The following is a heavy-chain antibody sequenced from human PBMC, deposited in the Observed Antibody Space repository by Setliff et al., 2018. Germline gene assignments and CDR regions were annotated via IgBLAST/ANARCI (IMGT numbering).Heavy chain of an antibody. CDR1: GGSISSHY. D-gene: IGHD3-10*01. CDR3: ARALLWFGEGMDV. J-gene: IGHJ6*03. V-gene: IGHV4-59*11. CDR2: VYNSGNT. Sequence: PSETLSLTCTVSGGSISSHYWSWIRQPPGKGLEWVGYVYNSGNTNYNPSLRRRVAISVDKSKNQFSLKLSSVTAADTAVYYCARALLWFGEGMDVWGKGTTVTVSS.